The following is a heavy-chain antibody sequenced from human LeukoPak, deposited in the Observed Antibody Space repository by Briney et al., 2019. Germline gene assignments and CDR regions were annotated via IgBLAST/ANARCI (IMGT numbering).Heavy chain of an antibody. J-gene: IGHJ4*02. CDR1: GGSFSGYY. Sequence: SETLSLTCAVYGGSFSGYYWSWIRQPPGKGLEWIGEINHSGSTNYNPSLKSRVTISVDTSKNQFSLKLSSVTAADTAVYYCARGRYGYGDPYYFDYWGQGTLVTVSS. CDR2: INHSGST. D-gene: IGHD4-17*01. V-gene: IGHV4-34*01. CDR3: ARGRYGYGDPYYFDY.